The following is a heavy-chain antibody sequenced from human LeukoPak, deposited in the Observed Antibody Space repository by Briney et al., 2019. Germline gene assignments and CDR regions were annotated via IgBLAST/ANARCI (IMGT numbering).Heavy chain of an antibody. V-gene: IGHV4-39*07. D-gene: IGHD6-6*01. CDR3: AREVYSSSSNWFDP. J-gene: IGHJ5*02. Sequence: SETLSLTCTISGGSISSSYYYWGWIRQPPGKGLEWIGSIYYSGSTYYNPSLKSRVTISVDTSKNQFSLKLSSVTAADTAVYYCAREVYSSSSNWFDPWGQGTLVTVSS. CDR2: IYYSGST. CDR1: GGSISSSYYY.